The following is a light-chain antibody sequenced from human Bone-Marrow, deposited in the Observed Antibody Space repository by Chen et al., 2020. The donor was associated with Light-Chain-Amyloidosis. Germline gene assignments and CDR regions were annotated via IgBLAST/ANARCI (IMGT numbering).Light chain of an antibody. CDR3: SSYTSSSTLEGV. V-gene: IGLV2-14*01. J-gene: IGLJ3*02. CDR1: SSDVGGYNY. Sequence: QSALTQPASVSGSPGQSITISCTGTSSDVGGYNYVSWYQQHPGKAPKLMIYEVSNRPSGVSNRFSGSRSGKPASRTISGLQAEDEADYDCSSYTSSSTLEGVFGGGTKLTVL. CDR2: EVS.